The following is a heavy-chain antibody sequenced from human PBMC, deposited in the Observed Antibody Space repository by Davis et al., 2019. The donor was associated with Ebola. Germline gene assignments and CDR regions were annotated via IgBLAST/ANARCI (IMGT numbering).Heavy chain of an antibody. V-gene: IGHV4-61*05. CDR3: ARVGGIVVVPAAMRYYYGMDV. J-gene: IGHJ6*02. CDR1: GGSISSSSYY. Sequence: SETLSLTCTVSGGSISSSSYYWGWIRQPPGKGLEWIGYIYYSGSTNYNPSLKSRVTISVDTPKNQFSLKLSSVTAADTAVYYCARVGGIVVVPAAMRYYYGMDVWGQGTTVTVSS. CDR2: IYYSGST. D-gene: IGHD2-2*01.